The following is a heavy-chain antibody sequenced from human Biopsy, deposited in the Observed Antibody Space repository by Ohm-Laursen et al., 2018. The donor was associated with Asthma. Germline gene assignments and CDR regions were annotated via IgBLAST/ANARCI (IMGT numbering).Heavy chain of an antibody. Sequence: SLRLSCAASGFSFGSYGMHWVRQAPGKGLELVAVMSFDGRQTYYADSVKGRFTISRDNSKNTLYLQMNSLGAEDTAVYYCVKERYYDFWSGYPIWGQGTMVTVSS. J-gene: IGHJ3*02. CDR2: MSFDGRQT. CDR1: GFSFGSYG. D-gene: IGHD3-3*01. V-gene: IGHV3-30*18. CDR3: VKERYYDFWSGYPI.